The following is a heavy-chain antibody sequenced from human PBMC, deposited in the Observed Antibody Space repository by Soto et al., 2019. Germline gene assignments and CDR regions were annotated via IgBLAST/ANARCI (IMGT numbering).Heavy chain of an antibody. CDR2: IKKEGGEE. CDR3: VGSSGWIFEY. V-gene: IGHV3-7*03. Sequence: VESGGALVQPGGSLRLSCAASGLTFNAHWLSWFRQAPGKGPEWVASIKKEGGEEVYVDSVQGRFPISRYDSQNLVFLQMNSLRAEDTSIYYCVGSSGWIFEYGGHGTLVTVSS. J-gene: IGHJ4*01. D-gene: IGHD6-19*01. CDR1: GLTFNAHW.